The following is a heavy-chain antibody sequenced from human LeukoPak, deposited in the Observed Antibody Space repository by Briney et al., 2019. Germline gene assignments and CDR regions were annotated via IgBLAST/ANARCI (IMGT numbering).Heavy chain of an antibody. CDR2: IYTSEST. Sequence: SETLSLTCSVSGGSISSSNYYWSWIRQPAGKGPEWIGRIYTSESTNYNPSLKSRVTISVDTSKNQFSLKLSSVTAADTAVYYCARTSAAAGSFAAFDYWGQGTLVTVSS. CDR3: ARTSAAAGSFAAFDY. J-gene: IGHJ4*02. V-gene: IGHV4-61*02. CDR1: GGSISSSNYY. D-gene: IGHD6-13*01.